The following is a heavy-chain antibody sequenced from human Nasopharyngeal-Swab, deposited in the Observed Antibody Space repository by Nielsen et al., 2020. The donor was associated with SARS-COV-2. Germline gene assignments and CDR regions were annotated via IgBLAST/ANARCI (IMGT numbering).Heavy chain of an antibody. V-gene: IGHV1-69*10. D-gene: IGHD3-3*01. Sequence: SVKVSCKASGGTFSSYAISWVRQAPGQGLEWMGGIIPILGIANYAQKFQGRVTVTADKSTSTAYMELSSLRSEDTTVYYCARDSSRRSRGSYYYYGMDVWGQGTTATVSS. CDR3: ARDSSRRSRGSYYYYGMDV. CDR1: GGTFSSYA. CDR2: IIPILGIA. J-gene: IGHJ6*02.